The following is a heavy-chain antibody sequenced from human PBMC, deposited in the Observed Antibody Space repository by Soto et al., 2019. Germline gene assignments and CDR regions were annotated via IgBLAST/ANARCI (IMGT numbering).Heavy chain of an antibody. D-gene: IGHD2-8*01. J-gene: IGHJ6*02. Sequence: QVQLVQSGAEVKKPGSSVKVSCKASGGTFSSYAISWVRQAPGQGLEWMGGIIPIFGTANYAQKFQGRVTITADESTSTAYMELSRLRSEDTAVYYCARGAIEAMVYATRTYYGMDVWGQGTTVTVSS. CDR3: ARGAIEAMVYATRTYYGMDV. V-gene: IGHV1-69*12. CDR1: GGTFSSYA. CDR2: IIPIFGTA.